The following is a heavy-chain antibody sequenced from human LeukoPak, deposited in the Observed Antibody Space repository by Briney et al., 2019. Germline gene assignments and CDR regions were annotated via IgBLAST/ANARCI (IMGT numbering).Heavy chain of an antibody. CDR1: GGAISSSSYY. J-gene: IGHJ6*02. D-gene: IGHD4/OR15-4a*01. CDR2: IYYSGST. CDR3: GRHQTMYYGMDV. V-gene: IGHV4-39*01. Sequence: PSETLSLTCTVSGGAISSSSYYWGWIRQPPGKGLEWIGSIYYSGSTYYNPSLKSRVTISVDTPKNQFSLKLGSVTAADTAVYYCGRHQTMYYGMDVWGQGTTVSVSS.